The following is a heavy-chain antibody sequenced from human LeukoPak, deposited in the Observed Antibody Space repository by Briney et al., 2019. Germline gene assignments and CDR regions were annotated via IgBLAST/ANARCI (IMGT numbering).Heavy chain of an antibody. D-gene: IGHD2-15*01. Sequence: PSETLSLTCAVYGGSFSGYYWSWIRQPPGKGLEWIGEINHSGSTNYNPSLKSRVTISVDTSKNQFSLKLSSVTAADTAVYYCARGNRYCSVGSCYPIDYWGQGTLVTVSS. CDR2: INHSGST. CDR1: GGSFSGYY. V-gene: IGHV4-34*01. CDR3: ARGNRYCSVGSCYPIDY. J-gene: IGHJ4*02.